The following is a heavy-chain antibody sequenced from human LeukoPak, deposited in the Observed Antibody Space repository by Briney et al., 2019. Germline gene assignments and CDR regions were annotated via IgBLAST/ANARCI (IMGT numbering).Heavy chain of an antibody. CDR3: ARVVVVAAKNYYYYYYMDV. V-gene: IGHV4-4*07. CDR1: GGSISSYY. J-gene: IGHJ6*03. Sequence: SETLSLTCTVSGGSISSYYWSWIRQPAGKGLEWIGRIYNSGSTNYNPSLKSRVTMSVDTSKNQFSLKLSSVTAADTAAYYCARVVVVAAKNYYYYYYMDVWGKGTTVTVSS. D-gene: IGHD2-15*01. CDR2: IYNSGST.